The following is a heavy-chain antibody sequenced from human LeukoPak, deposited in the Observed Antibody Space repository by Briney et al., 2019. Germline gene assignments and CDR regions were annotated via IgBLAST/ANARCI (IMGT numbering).Heavy chain of an antibody. Sequence: GASVKVSCKASGSTFSSYAISWVRQAPGQGLEWMGWINPNSGGTNYAQKFQGRVTMTRDTSISTAYMELSRLRSDDTAVYYCARDIVVVVAATPMDYYYYMDVWGKGTTVTVSS. D-gene: IGHD2-15*01. V-gene: IGHV1-2*02. CDR1: GSTFSSYA. CDR2: INPNSGGT. J-gene: IGHJ6*03. CDR3: ARDIVVVVAATPMDYYYYMDV.